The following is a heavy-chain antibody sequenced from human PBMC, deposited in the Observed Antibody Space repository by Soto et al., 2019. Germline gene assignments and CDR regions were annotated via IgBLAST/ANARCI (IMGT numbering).Heavy chain of an antibody. J-gene: IGHJ5*02. V-gene: IGHV4-34*01. CDR3: ARDRGLVRRWNWFDP. CDR1: GGSFSGYY. D-gene: IGHD3-10*01. CDR2: INHSGST. Sequence: SETLSLTCAVYGGSFSGYYWSWIRQPPGKGLEWIGEINHSGSTNYNPSLKSRVTISVDTSKNQFSLKLSSVTAADTAVYYCARDRGLVRRWNWFDPWGQGTLVTVSS.